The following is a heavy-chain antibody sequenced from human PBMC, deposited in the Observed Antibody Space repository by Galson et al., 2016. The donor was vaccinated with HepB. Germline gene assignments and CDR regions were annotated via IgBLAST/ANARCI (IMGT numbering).Heavy chain of an antibody. CDR1: GGSISSNNYY. Sequence: SETLSLTCTVSGGSISSNNYYWSWIRQPPGKGLEWIGSIHYSGSTYYNPSLKSRVTISVDTSKSHFSLRLSSVTAADTAVYYCRLFRSHSSGYYFDYWGQGTLVTVSS. V-gene: IGHV4-39*02. CDR2: IHYSGST. J-gene: IGHJ4*02. D-gene: IGHD3-22*01. CDR3: RLFRSHSSGYYFDY.